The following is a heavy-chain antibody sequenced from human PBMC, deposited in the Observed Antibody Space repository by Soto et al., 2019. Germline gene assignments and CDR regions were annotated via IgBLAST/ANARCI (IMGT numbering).Heavy chain of an antibody. V-gene: IGHV4-4*02. CDR1: SGSISTSNW. CDR2: IYHSGST. J-gene: IGHJ4*02. D-gene: IGHD3-9*01. CDR3: ARENTIFTHFDY. Sequence: SETLSLTCAVSSGSISTSNWWSWVRQLPGKGLEWIGEIYHSGSTNYNPSLKSRATMSVDKSKNQFSLSLSSVTAADTAVYFCARENTIFTHFDYWGQGARVTVSS.